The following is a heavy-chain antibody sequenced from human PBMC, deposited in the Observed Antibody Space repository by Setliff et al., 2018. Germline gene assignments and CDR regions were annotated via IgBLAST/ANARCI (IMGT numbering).Heavy chain of an antibody. J-gene: IGHJ4*02. CDR3: VRGPGPSVVVAMPFDR. CDR1: GYAFITFG. D-gene: IGHD5-12*01. CDR2: MSTVYGIA. Sequence: ASVKVSCKTSGYAFITFGMSWVRPAPGQVLEWMGWMSTVYGIANYAEKFLGRVTMTTDTYTTTFYREMASLRSDDTAVYYWVRGPGPSVVVAMPFDRWGQGTLVTVSS. V-gene: IGHV1-18*01.